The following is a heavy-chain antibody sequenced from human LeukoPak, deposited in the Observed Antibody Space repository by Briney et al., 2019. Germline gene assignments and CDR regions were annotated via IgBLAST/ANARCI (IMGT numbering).Heavy chain of an antibody. CDR2: ISYSGGST. D-gene: IGHD4-17*01. Sequence: PGGSLRLFCAASGFTFSSYAMSWVRLALGKGLERVSTISYSGGSTYYADSVKGRFTISRDNSKNTLYLQMNSLRAEDTAVYYCVRAGDLGYYYYGMDVWGQGTTVTVSS. CDR1: GFTFSSYA. V-gene: IGHV3-23*01. CDR3: VRAGDLGYYYYGMDV. J-gene: IGHJ6*02.